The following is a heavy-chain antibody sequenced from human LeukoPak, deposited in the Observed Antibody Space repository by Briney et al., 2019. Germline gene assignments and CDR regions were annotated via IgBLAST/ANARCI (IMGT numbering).Heavy chain of an antibody. V-gene: IGHV5-51*01. CDR1: GYSFTSYW. Sequence: GESLKISCKGSGYSFTSYWIGWARQMPGKGLEWMGIIYPGDSDTRYSPSFQGQVTISADKSISTAYLQWSSLKASDTAMYYCARPRPVSGSYYGGCFDYWGQGTLVTVSS. J-gene: IGHJ4*02. D-gene: IGHD1-26*01. CDR2: IYPGDSDT. CDR3: ARPRPVSGSYYGGCFDY.